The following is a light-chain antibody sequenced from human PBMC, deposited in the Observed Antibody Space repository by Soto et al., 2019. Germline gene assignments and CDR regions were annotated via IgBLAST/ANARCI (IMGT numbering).Light chain of an antibody. Sequence: DIQMTQSPSSLSASVGDRVTITCRASQSIDNYLNWYQQKSGKAPQLLIYSAFHLQSGVPSRFSGGGYGTDFILTISSLQPEDSAIYFCQQSITAPLTFGGGTKVEIK. J-gene: IGKJ4*01. CDR1: QSIDNY. CDR2: SAF. CDR3: QQSITAPLT. V-gene: IGKV1-39*01.